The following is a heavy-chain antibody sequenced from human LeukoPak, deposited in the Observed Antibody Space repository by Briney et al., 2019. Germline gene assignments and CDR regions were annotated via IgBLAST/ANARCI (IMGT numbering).Heavy chain of an antibody. D-gene: IGHD3-22*01. CDR1: GFTFSSYG. CDR3: AKDAQYYYDSSGYQNWFDP. CDR2: ISYDGSNK. V-gene: IGHV3-30*18. J-gene: IGHJ5*02. Sequence: GGSLRLSCAASGFTFSSYGMHWVRQAPGKGLEWVAVISYDGSNKYYADSVKGRFTISRDNSKNTLYLQMNSLRAEDTAVYYCAKDAQYYYDSSGYQNWFDPWGQGTLVTVSS.